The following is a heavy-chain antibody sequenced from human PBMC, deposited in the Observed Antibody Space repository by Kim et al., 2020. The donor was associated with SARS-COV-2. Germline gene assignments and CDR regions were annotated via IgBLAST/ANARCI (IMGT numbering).Heavy chain of an antibody. CDR3: ARVMYGSGSTSFDY. D-gene: IGHD3-10*01. V-gene: IGHV4-34*01. J-gene: IGHJ4*02. Sequence: NPSLKTRVTISVDTANNYFSLKLSSVTAADTAVYYCARVMYGSGSTSFDYWGQGTLVTVSS.